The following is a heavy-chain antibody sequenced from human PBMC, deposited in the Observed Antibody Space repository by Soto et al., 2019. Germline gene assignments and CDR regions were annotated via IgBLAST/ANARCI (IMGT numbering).Heavy chain of an antibody. CDR2: INSDGSRT. Sequence: EVQLVESGGGIVQPGGSLRLSCAASGFTFSSYWMHWVRQAPGKGLVWVSRINSDGSRTSYADSAKGRFPISRDNAXNXXYLQMNSLRAEATAVYYCARGDGDYYDGNGYLGRHWGQGTLVTVSS. V-gene: IGHV3-74*01. D-gene: IGHD3-22*01. J-gene: IGHJ4*02. CDR3: ARGDGDYYDGNGYLGRH. CDR1: GFTFSSYW.